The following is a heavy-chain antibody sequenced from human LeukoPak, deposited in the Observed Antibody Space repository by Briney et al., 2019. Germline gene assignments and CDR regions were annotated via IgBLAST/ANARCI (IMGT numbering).Heavy chain of an antibody. D-gene: IGHD5-24*01. V-gene: IGHV4-61*01. CDR2: IYYSRST. CDR1: GGSVSSGSYY. J-gene: IGHJ4*02. Sequence: SETLSLTCTVSGGSVSSGSYYWSWIRQPPGKGLEWIGYIYYSRSTNYNPSLKSRVTISVDTSKNQFSLKLSSVTAADTAVYYCARAEVEMDYFDYWGQGTLVTVSS. CDR3: ARAEVEMDYFDY.